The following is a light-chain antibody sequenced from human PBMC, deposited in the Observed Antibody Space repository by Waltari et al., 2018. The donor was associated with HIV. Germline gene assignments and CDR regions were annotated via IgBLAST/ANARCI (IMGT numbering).Light chain of an antibody. Sequence: EIVMTQSPATLSVSPGERVTPSCRASQSISSKLAWYQQRPGQAPRLLIYGASTRATDIPARFSGSGSGTEFTLTISSLQAEDFAVYYCHQYGDWPPWTFGQGTKVEIK. J-gene: IGKJ1*01. V-gene: IGKV3D-15*01. CDR3: HQYGDWPPWT. CDR2: GAS. CDR1: QSISSK.